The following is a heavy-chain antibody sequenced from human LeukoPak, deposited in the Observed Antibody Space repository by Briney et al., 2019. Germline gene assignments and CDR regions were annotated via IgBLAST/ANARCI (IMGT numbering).Heavy chain of an antibody. CDR1: GGSFSGYY. Sequence: SETLSLTCAVYGGSFSGYYWSWIRQPPGKGLEWIGEINHSGSTNYNPSLKSRVTISVDTSKNQFSLKLSSVTAADTAVYYCASTSSWYDPFDYWGQGTLVTVSS. CDR3: ASTSSWYDPFDY. J-gene: IGHJ4*02. V-gene: IGHV4-34*01. CDR2: INHSGST. D-gene: IGHD6-13*01.